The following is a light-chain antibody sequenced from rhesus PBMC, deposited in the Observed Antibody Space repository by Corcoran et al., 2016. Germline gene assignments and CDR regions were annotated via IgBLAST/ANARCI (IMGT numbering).Light chain of an antibody. CDR3: QQGYSTPYS. Sequence: DIQMSQSPSSLSASVGDKVTITCRASQGISNALAWYQQKPGKVPKLLIYAASRLERGVPSRFSGSRSGTDFTLTISSLQPGDFATYYCQQGYSTPYSFGQGTKVEIK. CDR1: QGISNA. CDR2: AAS. V-gene: IGKV1-33*02. J-gene: IGKJ2*01.